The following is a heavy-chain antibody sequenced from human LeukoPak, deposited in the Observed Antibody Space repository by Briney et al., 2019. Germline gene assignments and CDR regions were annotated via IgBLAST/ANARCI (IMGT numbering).Heavy chain of an antibody. CDR2: INPNSGGT. CDR3: APAGYSSSWYQSYYFDY. J-gene: IGHJ4*02. CDR1: GYTFTGYY. Sequence: ASVKVSCKASGYTFTGYYMHWVRQAPGQGLEWMGRINPNSGGTNYAQKFQGRVTMTRDTSISTAYMELSRLRSDDTAVYHCAPAGYSSSWYQSYYFDYWGQGTLVTVSS. V-gene: IGHV1-2*06. D-gene: IGHD6-13*01.